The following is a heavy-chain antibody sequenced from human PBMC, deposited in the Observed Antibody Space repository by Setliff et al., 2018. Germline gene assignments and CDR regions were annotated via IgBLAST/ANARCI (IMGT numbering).Heavy chain of an antibody. J-gene: IGHJ6*03. Sequence: ASVKVSCKAPGYSFTDYYIHWVRQAPGQGLEWVGWINPHSGGTTFARKFQGRVTMTRDTSISTAHMELSSLRSDDTAVYYCARAWYDNSGYYYENYYYFMDVWGKGTAVTVSS. V-gene: IGHV1-2*02. D-gene: IGHD3-22*01. CDR1: GYSFTDYY. CDR3: ARAWYDNSGYYYENYYYFMDV. CDR2: INPHSGGT.